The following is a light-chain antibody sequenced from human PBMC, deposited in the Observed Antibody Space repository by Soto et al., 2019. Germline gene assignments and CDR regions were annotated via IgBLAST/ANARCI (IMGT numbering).Light chain of an antibody. CDR3: QQSFSTPPWT. V-gene: IGKV1-39*01. CDR2: AAS. Sequence: DIQMTQSPSSLSASVGDRVTLTCRASQSISSYLNWYQKEPGKAPKLLIEAASSLQRGVPSRFSGRGSGKDFTLTISSPPPEDFATYHCQQSFSTPPWTFGQGTKVDIK. CDR1: QSISSY. J-gene: IGKJ1*01.